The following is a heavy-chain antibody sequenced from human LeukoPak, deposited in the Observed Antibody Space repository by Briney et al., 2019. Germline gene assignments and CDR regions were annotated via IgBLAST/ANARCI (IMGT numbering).Heavy chain of an antibody. CDR3: ARGRRSLQLTYYFDY. CDR1: GGSISSYY. Sequence: PSETLSLTCTVSGGSISSYYWSWIRQPAGKGLEWIGRIYTSGSTNYNPSLKSRVTISVDTSKNQFSLKLSSVTAADTAVYYCARGRRSLQLTYYFDYSGQGTLVTVCS. D-gene: IGHD5-24*01. V-gene: IGHV4-4*07. J-gene: IGHJ4*02. CDR2: IYTSGST.